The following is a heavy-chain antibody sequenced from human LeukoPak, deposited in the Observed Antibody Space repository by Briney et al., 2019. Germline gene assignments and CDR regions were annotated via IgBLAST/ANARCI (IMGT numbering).Heavy chain of an antibody. J-gene: IGHJ4*02. CDR1: GFTVSSNY. V-gene: IGHV3-53*01. Sequence: PGGSLRLSCAASGFTVSSNYMSWVRQAPGKGLEWVSVIYSGGSTYYADSVKGRFTISRDNSKNTLYLQMNSLRAEDTALYYCAKDVNDGTAIFDYWGQGALVTVSS. CDR2: IYSGGST. CDR3: AKDVNDGTAIFDY. D-gene: IGHD1-1*01.